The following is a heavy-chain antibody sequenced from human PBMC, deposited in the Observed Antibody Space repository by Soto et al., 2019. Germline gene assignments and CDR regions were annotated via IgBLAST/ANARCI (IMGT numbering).Heavy chain of an antibody. J-gene: IGHJ6*02. D-gene: IGHD1-1*01. CDR3: TREVELEPTAGYYYYYGMDV. CDR1: GFTFGDYA. V-gene: IGHV3-49*03. Sequence: PGGSLRLSCTASGFTFGDYAMSWFRQAPGKGLEWVGFIRSKAYGGTTEYAASVKGRFTISRDDSKSIAYLQMNSLKTEDTAVYYCTREVELEPTAGYYYYYGMDVWGQGTTGTV. CDR2: IRSKAYGGTT.